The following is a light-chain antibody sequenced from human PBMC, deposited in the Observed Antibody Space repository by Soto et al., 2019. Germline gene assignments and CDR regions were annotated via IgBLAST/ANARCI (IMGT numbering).Light chain of an antibody. CDR1: QGIRID. CDR2: GAS. J-gene: IGKJ1*01. V-gene: IGKV1-17*01. CDR3: QHYNSYSEA. Sequence: DIQMTQSPSSLSASVGDRVTITCRASQGIRIDLGWFQQRPGKAPKRLIYGASSLQSGVPSRFSGSGYGTEFTLTISSLQPEDFATYYCQHYNSYSEAFGHGTKVDIK.